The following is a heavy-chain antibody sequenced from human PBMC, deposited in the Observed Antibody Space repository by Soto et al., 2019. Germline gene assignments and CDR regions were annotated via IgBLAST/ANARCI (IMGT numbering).Heavy chain of an antibody. J-gene: IGHJ6*03. CDR3: AKRGADYADRLYYYMDV. D-gene: IGHD4-17*01. CDR1: GFTFTSYA. V-gene: IGHV3-23*01. Sequence: EVQLLESGGGLVQPGGSLRLSCAASGFTFTSYAMHWVRQAPGKGLEWVSGISGSGANTYYADSVKGRFTISRDNSKNRLYLQMNSLRADDTAVYYCAKRGADYADRLYYYMDVWGKGTTVTVSS. CDR2: ISGSGANT.